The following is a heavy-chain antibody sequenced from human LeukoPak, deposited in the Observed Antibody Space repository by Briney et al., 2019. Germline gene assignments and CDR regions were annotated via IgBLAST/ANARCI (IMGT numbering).Heavy chain of an antibody. CDR2: ISSSGGTT. CDR3: AKAGIAVPATPEY. CDR1: GFTSSSYA. J-gene: IGHJ4*02. Sequence: GGSLRLSCAASGFTSSSYAMNWVRQAPGKGLEWVSVISSSGGTTYYSDSVKGRFIISRDNSKNTLYLQMNSLRAEDTAVYYCAKAGIAVPATPEYCGQGTQVTVSS. D-gene: IGHD6-19*01. V-gene: IGHV3-23*01.